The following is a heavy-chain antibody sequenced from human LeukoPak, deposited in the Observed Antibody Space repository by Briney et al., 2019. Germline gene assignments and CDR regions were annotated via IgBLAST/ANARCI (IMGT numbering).Heavy chain of an antibody. J-gene: IGHJ4*02. CDR3: ASGYSYEVPDY. V-gene: IGHV1-46*03. CDR2: INPSGGST. Sequence: GASVKVSCKASGYTFTSYYMHWVRQAPGQGLEWMGIINPSGGSTSYAQKFRGRVTLTRDTATSTVYMELSSLRPEDTAVYYCASGYSYEVPDYWGQGTLVTVSS. CDR1: GYTFTSYY. D-gene: IGHD5-18*01.